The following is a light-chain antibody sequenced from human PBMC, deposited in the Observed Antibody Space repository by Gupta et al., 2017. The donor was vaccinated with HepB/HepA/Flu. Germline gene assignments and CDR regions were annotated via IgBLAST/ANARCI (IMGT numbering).Light chain of an antibody. CDR2: HAS. V-gene: IGKV1-16*02. CDR3: QQKNYSPVP. J-gene: IGKJ1*01. CDR1: QGIRNS. Sequence: DIEMTQSPSSLSESLGDRVTITCRASQGIRNSLAWFQQKPGLAPKFLISHASRLNNGVPSKFSGSGCGTEFTLPISSRQPEDSANYYCQQKNYSPVPFGQGTQVDIK.